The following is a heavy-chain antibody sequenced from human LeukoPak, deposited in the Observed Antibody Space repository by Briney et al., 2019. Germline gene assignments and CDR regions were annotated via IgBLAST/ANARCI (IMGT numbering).Heavy chain of an antibody. V-gene: IGHV1-18*04. CDR3: ARYVRARTYYYGMDV. J-gene: IGHJ6*04. CDR2: ISAYNGNT. D-gene: IGHD3-16*01. CDR1: GYTFTSYD. Sequence: GASVKVSCKASGYTFTSYDISWVRQAPGQGLEWMGGISAYNGNTNYAQKLQGRVTMTTDTSTSTAYMELRSLRSDDPAVYYCARYVRARTYYYGMDVWGKGTTVTVSS.